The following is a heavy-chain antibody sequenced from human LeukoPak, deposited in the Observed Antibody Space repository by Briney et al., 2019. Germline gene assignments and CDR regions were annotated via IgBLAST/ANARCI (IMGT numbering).Heavy chain of an antibody. D-gene: IGHD2-21*02. CDR3: ATSGGDRSADAFDI. V-gene: IGHV4-59*01. J-gene: IGHJ3*02. CDR2: IYYSGST. Sequence: SETLSLTCTVSGGSISSYYWSWIRQPPGKGLEWIGYIYYSGSTNYNPSLKSRVTISVDTSKNQFSLKLSSVTAADTAVYYCATSGGDRSADAFDIWGQGTMVTVSS. CDR1: GGSISSYY.